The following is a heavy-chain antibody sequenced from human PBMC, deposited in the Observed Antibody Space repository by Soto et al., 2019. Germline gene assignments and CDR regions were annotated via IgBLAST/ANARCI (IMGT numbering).Heavy chain of an antibody. J-gene: IGHJ4*02. CDR3: ARGPTDYYDNSANYFLDY. CDR1: GYTFITYG. V-gene: IGHV1-18*01. D-gene: IGHD3-22*01. Sequence: QVQLVQSGAEVKKPGASVKVSCKDSGYTFITYGVSWVRQAPGQGLDWLGWISTYNGNTRYAERLQGRGTMTTDTTTNKAYMELRNVRADDTAVYYCARGPTDYYDNSANYFLDYWGQGTLVTVSS. CDR2: ISTYNGNT.